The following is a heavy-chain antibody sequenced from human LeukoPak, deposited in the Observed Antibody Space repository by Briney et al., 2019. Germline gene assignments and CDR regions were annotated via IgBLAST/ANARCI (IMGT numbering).Heavy chain of an antibody. CDR1: GYNLTTYG. J-gene: IGHJ4*02. D-gene: IGHD1-20*01. V-gene: IGHV1-18*01. Sequence: ASVKVSCKVSGYNLTTYGINWVRQAPGQGLEWMGWLSAYTGGTNYAQDLQGRVTMTTDTSTSTAYMELRSLRSDDTAVYYCARELYNLAADHWGQGTLVIVSS. CDR2: LSAYTGGT. CDR3: ARELYNLAADH.